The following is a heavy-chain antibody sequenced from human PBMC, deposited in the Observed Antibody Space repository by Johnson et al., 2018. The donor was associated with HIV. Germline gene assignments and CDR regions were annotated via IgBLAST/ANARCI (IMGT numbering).Heavy chain of an antibody. J-gene: IGHJ3*02. CDR1: GFTFSSYD. V-gene: IGHV3-13*01. D-gene: IGHD7-27*01. Sequence: EVQLVESGGGLVQPGGSLRLSCAASGFTFSSYDMHWVRQATGKGLEWVSAIGTAGDTYYPGSVKGRFTISRENAKNSLYLQMNSLRAEDTALYYCARDHLTGNYAFDIWGQGTMVTVSS. CDR3: ARDHLTGNYAFDI. CDR2: IGTAGDT.